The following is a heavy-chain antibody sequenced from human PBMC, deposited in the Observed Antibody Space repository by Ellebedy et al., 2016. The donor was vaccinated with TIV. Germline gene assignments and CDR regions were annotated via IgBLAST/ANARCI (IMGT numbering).Heavy chain of an antibody. CDR3: AKDQVAGDGRWVFDI. CDR1: GFTFSPFA. V-gene: IGHV3-23*01. Sequence: GESLKISCTASGFTFSPFAMGWVRQTPGKGLEWVSGIYGSGGGISYSDSVKGRFPISRDNSNKTLYRQMNSLRAEDTAIYYCAKDQVAGDGRWVFDIWGQGTMVTVSS. CDR2: IYGSGGGI. J-gene: IGHJ3*02. D-gene: IGHD5-24*01.